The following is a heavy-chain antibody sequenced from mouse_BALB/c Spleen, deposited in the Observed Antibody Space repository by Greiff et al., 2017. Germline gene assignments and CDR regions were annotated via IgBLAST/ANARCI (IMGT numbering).Heavy chain of an antibody. V-gene: IGHV1S81*02. D-gene: IGHD2-4*01. J-gene: IGHJ3*01. Sequence: VKVVESGAELVKPGASVKLSCKASGYTFTSYYMYWVKQRPGQGLEWIGEINPSNGGTNFNEKFKSKATLTVDKSSSTAYMQLSSLTSEDSAVYYCTSYDYDGGFAYWGQGTLVTVSA. CDR3: TSYDYDGGFAY. CDR2: INPSNGGT. CDR1: GYTFTSYY.